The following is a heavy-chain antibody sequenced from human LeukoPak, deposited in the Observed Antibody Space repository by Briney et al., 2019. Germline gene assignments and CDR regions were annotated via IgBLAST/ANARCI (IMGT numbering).Heavy chain of an antibody. CDR1: GFTFSSYG. D-gene: IGHD3-10*01. CDR3: AKDGVVRGLGPYYFDS. Sequence: GGSLXLSCAASGFTFSSYGMHWVRQAPGKGLEWVAFIRYDGSNKYYADSVKGRFTISRDNSKNTLYLQMNSLRAEDTAVYYCAKDGVVRGLGPYYFDSWGQGSLVTVSS. CDR2: IRYDGSNK. V-gene: IGHV3-30*02. J-gene: IGHJ4*02.